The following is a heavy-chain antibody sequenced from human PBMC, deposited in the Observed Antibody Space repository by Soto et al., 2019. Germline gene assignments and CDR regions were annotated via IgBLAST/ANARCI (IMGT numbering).Heavy chain of an antibody. V-gene: IGHV3-23*01. Sequence: EVPLLESGGGLVQPGGSLRLSCAASGFTFSSYAMSWVRQAPGKGLEWVSAISGSGGSTYYADSVKGRFTISRDNSKNTLYLQMNSLRAEDTAVYYCATPTMVRGATGFYYGMDVWGQGTTVTVSS. CDR2: ISGSGGST. D-gene: IGHD3-10*01. CDR1: GFTFSSYA. CDR3: ATPTMVRGATGFYYGMDV. J-gene: IGHJ6*02.